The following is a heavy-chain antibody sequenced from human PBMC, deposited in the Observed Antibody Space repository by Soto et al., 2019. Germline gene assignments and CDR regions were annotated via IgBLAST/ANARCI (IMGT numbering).Heavy chain of an antibody. D-gene: IGHD2-2*01. V-gene: IGHV3-30*18. J-gene: IGHJ3*02. CDR2: ISYDGSNK. CDR1: GFTFSSYG. CDR3: AKGYCSSTSCPTNDAFDI. Sequence: GGSLRLSCAASGFTFSSYGMHWVRQAPGKGLEWVAVISYDGSNKYYADSVKGRFTISRDNSKNTLYLQMNSLRAEDTAVYYCAKGYCSSTSCPTNDAFDIWGQGTMVTVSS.